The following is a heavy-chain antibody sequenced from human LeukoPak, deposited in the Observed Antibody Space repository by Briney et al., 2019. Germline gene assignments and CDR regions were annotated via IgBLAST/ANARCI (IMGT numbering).Heavy chain of an antibody. D-gene: IGHD4-17*01. V-gene: IGHV3-30*01. CDR3: VTEVRRPYFDS. Sequence: GGSLRLSCTASGFTLSSNAMHWVRQAPGKGLEWVAATSYDGTTKYYADSVEGRFTISRDNSENTLYLQMNSLRPEDTAVYYCVTEVRRPYFDSWGQGTMVTVSS. CDR2: TSYDGTTK. CDR1: GFTLSSNA. J-gene: IGHJ4*02.